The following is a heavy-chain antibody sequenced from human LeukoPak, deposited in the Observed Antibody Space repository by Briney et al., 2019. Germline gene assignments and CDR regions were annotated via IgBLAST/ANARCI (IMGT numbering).Heavy chain of an antibody. V-gene: IGHV3-66*01. Sequence: GGSLRLSCAASGFTVTKNDMNRVRQAPGKGLEWVSVITSGGSTYFADSVKGRFTVSRDNSKNTLSLQMNSLRVEDTAVYYCARDLISGPATHDSWGQGALVTVPS. CDR1: GFTVTKND. D-gene: IGHD2-15*01. J-gene: IGHJ4*02. CDR2: ITSGGST. CDR3: ARDLISGPATHDS.